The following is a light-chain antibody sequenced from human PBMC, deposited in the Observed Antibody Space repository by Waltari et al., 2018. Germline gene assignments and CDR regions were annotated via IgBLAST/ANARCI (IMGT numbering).Light chain of an antibody. Sequence: QSVLTQPPSLSGAPGQRVPMSCTGSSSNIGAGFAVLWYQHLPGTAPKLLIFGNNNRPSGVPDRFSASKSGASASLAITGLQSEDEAVYYCQSYDSRLSVVVFGGGTKLTVL. J-gene: IGLJ2*01. CDR1: SSNIGAGFA. V-gene: IGLV1-40*01. CDR2: GNN. CDR3: QSYDSRLSVVV.